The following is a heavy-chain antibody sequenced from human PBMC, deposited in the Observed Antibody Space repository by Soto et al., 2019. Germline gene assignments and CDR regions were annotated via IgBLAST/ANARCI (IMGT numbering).Heavy chain of an antibody. CDR1: GFTFDDYT. Sequence: GGSLRLSCAASGFTFDDYTMHWVRQAPGKGLEWVSLISWDGGSTYYADSVKGRFNISRDNSKNSLYLQMNSLRTEDTAFYYCAKDLLGGSYYSSPDYWGPGTLVTVSS. CDR3: AKDLLGGSYYSSPDY. D-gene: IGHD6-13*01. CDR2: ISWDGGST. V-gene: IGHV3-43*01. J-gene: IGHJ4*02.